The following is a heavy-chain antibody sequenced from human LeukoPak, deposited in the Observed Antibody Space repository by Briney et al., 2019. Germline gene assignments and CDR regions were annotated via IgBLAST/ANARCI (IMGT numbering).Heavy chain of an antibody. J-gene: IGHJ4*02. D-gene: IGHD3-22*01. Sequence: GGSLRLSCAASGFTFSSYWMHWVRQAPGKGLVWVSRINSDGSNTSYADSVKGRFTISRDNAKNTLYLQMNSLRAEDTAVYYCAIDSSGYKYYFDYWGQGTLVTVSS. CDR1: GFTFSSYW. V-gene: IGHV3-74*01. CDR3: AIDSSGYKYYFDY. CDR2: INSDGSNT.